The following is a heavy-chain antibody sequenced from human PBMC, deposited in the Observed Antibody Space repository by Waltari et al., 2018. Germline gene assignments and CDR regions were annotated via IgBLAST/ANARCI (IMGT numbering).Heavy chain of an antibody. CDR3: ARGGQKALIPHPGYSSGWSAFDI. Sequence: QVQLQQWGAGLLKPSETLSLTCAVYGGSFSGYYWSWIRQPPGKGLEWIGEINHSGSTNYNPSLKSRVTIPVDTSKNQFSLQLNSVTPEDTAVYYCARGGQKALIPHPGYSSGWSAFDIWGQGTMVTVSS. D-gene: IGHD6-19*01. CDR2: INHSGST. J-gene: IGHJ3*02. CDR1: GGSFSGYY. V-gene: IGHV4-34*01.